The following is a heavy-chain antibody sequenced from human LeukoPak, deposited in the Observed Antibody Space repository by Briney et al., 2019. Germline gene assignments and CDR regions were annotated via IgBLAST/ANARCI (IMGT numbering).Heavy chain of an antibody. CDR2: ISGSGGST. Sequence: HSGGSLRLSCAASGFTFSSYAMSWLRQAPGKGLEWVSAISGSGGSTYYADSVKGRFTISRDNSKNTLYLQMNSLRAEDTAVYYCAKGGLRYFDWLLSTYWGQGTLVTVSS. CDR3: AKGGLRYFDWLLSTY. CDR1: GFTFSSYA. V-gene: IGHV3-23*01. D-gene: IGHD3-9*01. J-gene: IGHJ4*02.